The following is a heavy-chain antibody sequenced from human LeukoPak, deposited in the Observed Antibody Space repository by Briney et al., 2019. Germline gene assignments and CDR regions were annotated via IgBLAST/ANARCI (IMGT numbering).Heavy chain of an antibody. CDR2: ISYDGSNK. Sequence: GRSLRLSCEASGFTFSSYGMHWVRQAPGKGLEWVAVISYDGSNKYYADSVKGRFTISRDNSKNTLYLQMNSLRAEDTAVYYCAKDYYGSGSYFDYWGQGTLVTVSS. V-gene: IGHV3-30*18. CDR1: GFTFSSYG. CDR3: AKDYYGSGSYFDY. D-gene: IGHD3-10*01. J-gene: IGHJ4*02.